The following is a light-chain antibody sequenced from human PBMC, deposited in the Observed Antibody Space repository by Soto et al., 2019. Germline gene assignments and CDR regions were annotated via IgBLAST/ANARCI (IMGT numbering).Light chain of an antibody. CDR1: QTISSW. J-gene: IGKJ1*01. CDR3: QHYNSYSEA. V-gene: IGKV1-5*03. CDR2: KAS. Sequence: DIQMTQSPSTLSGSVGDRVTITCRASQTISSWLAWYQQKPGKAPKLLIYKASTLKSGVPSRFRGSGSGTDFTLTISSLKPDDFETYYCQHYNSYSEAFGQGTKVDI.